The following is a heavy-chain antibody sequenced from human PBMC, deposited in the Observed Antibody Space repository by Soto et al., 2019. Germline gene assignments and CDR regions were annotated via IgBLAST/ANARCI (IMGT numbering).Heavy chain of an antibody. V-gene: IGHV3-23*01. D-gene: IGHD4-17*01. CDR1: GFTFSNYA. Sequence: EVQLLESGGGLVQPGGSLRLSCAASGFTFSNYAMTWVRQAPWKGLEWVSAIGNGGSNTFYAASVKGRFTISRDNSKNTLYLQRSSLWAEDTAVYYCAKKFSVDLTTVTKCESWGQGTLVTVSS. CDR3: AKKFSVDLTTVTKCES. CDR2: IGNGGSNT. J-gene: IGHJ5*02.